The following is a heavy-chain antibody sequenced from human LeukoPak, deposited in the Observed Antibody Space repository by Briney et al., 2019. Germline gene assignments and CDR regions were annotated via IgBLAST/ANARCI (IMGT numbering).Heavy chain of an antibody. V-gene: IGHV1-18*01. Sequence: ASVKVSCKPSGYTFTSYGITWVRQAPGQGLEWMGWISAYNGNTNYAQKLQGRVTMTTDTSTSTAYMELRSLRSDDTAVYYCARVPSTALDYWCQGTLVTVSS. D-gene: IGHD5/OR15-5a*01. CDR3: ARVPSTALDY. J-gene: IGHJ4*02. CDR2: ISAYNGNT. CDR1: GYTFTSYG.